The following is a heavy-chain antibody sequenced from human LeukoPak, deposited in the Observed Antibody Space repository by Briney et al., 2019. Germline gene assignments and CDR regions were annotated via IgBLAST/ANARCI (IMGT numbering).Heavy chain of an antibody. CDR3: ARGDTYCSSTSCYGGNFDY. V-gene: IGHV4-61*01. D-gene: IGHD2-2*01. J-gene: IGHJ4*02. CDR2: IYYSGST. Sequence: SETLSLTCTVSGYSISSGYYWGWIRQPPGKGLEWIGYIYYSGSTNYNPSLKSRVTISVDTSKNQFSLKLSSVTAADTAVYYCARGDTYCSSTSCYGGNFDYWGQGTLVTVSS. CDR1: GYSISSGYY.